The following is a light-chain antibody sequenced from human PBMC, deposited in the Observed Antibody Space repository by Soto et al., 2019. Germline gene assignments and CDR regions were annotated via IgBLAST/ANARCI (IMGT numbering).Light chain of an antibody. J-gene: IGKJ4*01. Sequence: IVLTQSPATLSLSPGERATLSCRASQSISSDLGWYQQKPGQGPRLLIYDASNRAAGIPARFNGSGSGTDFTLTISSLEPEDFAVYYCQQRSYWPLTFGGGTKVEI. V-gene: IGKV3-11*01. CDR3: QQRSYWPLT. CDR2: DAS. CDR1: QSISSD.